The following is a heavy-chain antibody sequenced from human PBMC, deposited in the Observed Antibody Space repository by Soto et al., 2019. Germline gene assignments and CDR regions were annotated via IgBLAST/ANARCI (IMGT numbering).Heavy chain of an antibody. J-gene: IGHJ4*02. CDR2: IYSGGST. CDR3: ARDKEGYCSGGSCYSDY. CDR1: GFTVSSNY. D-gene: IGHD2-15*01. V-gene: IGHV3-66*01. Sequence: EVQLVESGGGLVQPGGSLRLSCAASGFTVSSNYMSWVRQAPGKGLEWVSVIYSGGSTYYADSVKGRFTISRDNSKNTLYLQMNSLRAEDTAVYYCARDKEGYCSGGSCYSDYWGQGILVTVSS.